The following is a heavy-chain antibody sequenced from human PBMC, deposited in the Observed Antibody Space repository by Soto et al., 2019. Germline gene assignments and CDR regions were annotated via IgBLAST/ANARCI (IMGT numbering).Heavy chain of an antibody. D-gene: IGHD5-18*01. V-gene: IGHV3-7*05. CDR1: GFTFSSYW. Sequence: GGSLRLSCAASGFTFSSYWMTWVRQAPGKGLEWVANINQDGREKYYVDSVKGRFTISRDNAKNSLFLQMNSLRADDTAVYYCATSHLWVYYYYYAMDVWGQGTTVTVSS. CDR2: INQDGREK. J-gene: IGHJ6*02. CDR3: ATSHLWVYYYYYAMDV.